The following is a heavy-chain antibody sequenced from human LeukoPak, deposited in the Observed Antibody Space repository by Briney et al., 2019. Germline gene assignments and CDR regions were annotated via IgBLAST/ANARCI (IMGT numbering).Heavy chain of an antibody. J-gene: IGHJ6*02. D-gene: IGHD6-13*01. CDR2: INHSGST. CDR1: GGSFSGYY. V-gene: IGHV4-34*01. CDR3: ARVLVAAGTQQNYYYYGMDV. Sequence: PSETLSLTCAVYGGSFSGYYWSWIRQPPGKGLEWIGEINHSGSTNYNPSLKSRVTISVDTSKNQFSLKLSSVTAADTAVYYCARVLVAAGTQQNYYYYGMDVWGQGTTVTVSS.